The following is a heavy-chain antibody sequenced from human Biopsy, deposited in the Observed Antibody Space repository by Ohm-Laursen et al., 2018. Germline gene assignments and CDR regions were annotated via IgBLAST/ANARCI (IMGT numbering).Heavy chain of an antibody. V-gene: IGHV3-30*03. CDR1: GFTFTSYA. J-gene: IGHJ5*02. Sequence: SLRLSCAASGFTFTSYAMHWVRQAPGKGLEWVAVISYDGSGEYYADSLQGRFIISRDNPKNTVDLQMNSLRAEDTAVYFCARDGKRWDYSTYFSWHFDLWGQGTLLTVSS. CDR3: ARDGKRWDYSTYFSWHFDL. CDR2: ISYDGSGE. D-gene: IGHD4-11*01.